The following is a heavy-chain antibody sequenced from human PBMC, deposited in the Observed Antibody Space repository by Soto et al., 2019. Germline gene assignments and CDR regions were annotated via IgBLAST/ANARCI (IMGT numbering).Heavy chain of an antibody. V-gene: IGHV3-15*01. CDR1: GFTFSNAW. D-gene: IGHD6-13*01. CDR2: IKSKTDGGTT. J-gene: IGHJ4*02. CDR3: TTVPGYSSSWYYFDY. Sequence: EVQLVESGGGLVKPGGSLRLSCAASGFTFSNAWMSWVRQAPGKGLEWVGRIKSKTDGGTTDYAAPVKGRFTISRDDSKNTLYLQMNSLKTEDTAVYYCTTVPGYSSSWYYFDYWGQGTLVTVSS.